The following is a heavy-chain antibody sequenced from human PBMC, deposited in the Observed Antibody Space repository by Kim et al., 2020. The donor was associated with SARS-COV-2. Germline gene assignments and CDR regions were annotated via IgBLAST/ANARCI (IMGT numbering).Heavy chain of an antibody. CDR3: AKLPGAWGSYSGDYFDY. D-gene: IGHD1-26*01. J-gene: IGHJ4*02. CDR1: GFTFSSYG. V-gene: IGHV3-30*18. CDR2: ISYDGSNK. Sequence: GGSLRLSCAASGFTFSSYGMHWVRQAPGKGLEWVAVISYDGSNKYYADSVKGRFTISRDNSKNTLYLQMNSLRAEDTAVYYCAKLPGAWGSYSGDYFDYWGQGTLVTVSS.